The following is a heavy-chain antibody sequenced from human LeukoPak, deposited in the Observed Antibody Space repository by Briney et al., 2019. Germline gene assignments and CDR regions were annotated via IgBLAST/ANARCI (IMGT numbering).Heavy chain of an antibody. V-gene: IGHV3-33*01. CDR3: ARDLPYYDSSGYPFDY. D-gene: IGHD3-22*01. Sequence: GGSLRLSCAASGFTFSSYGMHWVRQAPGKGLEWVAVIWYDGSNKYYADSVKGRFTISRDNSKNTLYLQMNSLRAEDTAVYYCARDLPYYDSSGYPFDYWGQGTLVTVSS. CDR2: IWYDGSNK. CDR1: GFTFSSYG. J-gene: IGHJ4*02.